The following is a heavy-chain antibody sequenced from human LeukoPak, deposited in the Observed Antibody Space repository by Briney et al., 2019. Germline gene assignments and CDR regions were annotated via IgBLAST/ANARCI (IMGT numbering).Heavy chain of an antibody. CDR3: ARSPSGSYSEGFDY. D-gene: IGHD1-26*01. CDR2: INPNSGGT. CDR1: GYTFTGYY. J-gene: IGHJ4*02. Sequence: ASVKVSCKASGYTFTGYYMHWVRQAPGQGLEWMGWINPNSGGTNYAQKFQGRVTMTRDTSISTAYMELSRLRSDDTAVYYCARSPSGSYSEGFDYWGQGTPVTVSS. V-gene: IGHV1-2*02.